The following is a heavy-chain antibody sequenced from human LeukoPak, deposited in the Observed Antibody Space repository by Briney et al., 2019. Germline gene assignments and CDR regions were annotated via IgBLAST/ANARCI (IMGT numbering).Heavy chain of an antibody. Sequence: GGSLRLSCAASGFTFSSYAMHWVRQAPGKGLEWVTVISYDGSNKYYADSVKGRFTISRDNSKNTLYLQMNSLRAEDTAVYYCAKRSDYGGDGNYFDYWGQGTPVTVSS. CDR2: ISYDGSNK. CDR3: AKRSDYGGDGNYFDY. J-gene: IGHJ4*02. D-gene: IGHD4-23*01. V-gene: IGHV3-30-3*02. CDR1: GFTFSSYA.